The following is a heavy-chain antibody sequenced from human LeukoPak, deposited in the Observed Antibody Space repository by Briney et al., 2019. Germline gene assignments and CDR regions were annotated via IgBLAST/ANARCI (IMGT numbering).Heavy chain of an antibody. Sequence: GGSLRLSCAASGFTFSSYEMNWVPQAPGKGLEWVSYISSSGSSIYYADSVKVRFTISRDNAKNSLYLQMNSLRAEDTAVYYCARDPRCSSMSCYRSSFYGMDVWGQGTTVTVSS. J-gene: IGHJ6*02. D-gene: IGHD2-2*01. CDR1: GFTFSSYE. V-gene: IGHV3-48*03. CDR2: ISSSGSSI. CDR3: ARDPRCSSMSCYRSSFYGMDV.